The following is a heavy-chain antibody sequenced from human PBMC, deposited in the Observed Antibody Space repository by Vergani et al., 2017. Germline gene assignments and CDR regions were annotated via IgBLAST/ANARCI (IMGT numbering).Heavy chain of an antibody. Sequence: VQLVESGGGLVQPGGSLRLSCTASGFTFSNYWMQWVRQAPGKGLMWVSSISSSSSYIHYSDSLKGRFTISRDNAKSSLYLQMNSLRAEDTAVYYCARDRGMDVWGKGTTVTVSS. V-gene: IGHV3-21*02. CDR2: ISSSSSYI. J-gene: IGHJ6*03. D-gene: IGHD3-10*01. CDR3: ARDRGMDV. CDR1: GFTFSNYW.